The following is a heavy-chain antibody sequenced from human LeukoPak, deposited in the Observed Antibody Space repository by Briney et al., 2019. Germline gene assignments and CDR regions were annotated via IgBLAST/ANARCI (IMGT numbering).Heavy chain of an antibody. CDR2: IYHSGST. V-gene: IGHV4-30-2*01. J-gene: IGHJ4*02. D-gene: IGHD3-10*01. CDR1: GGSISSGGYS. Sequence: SETLSLTCTVSGGSISSGGYSWSWIRQPPGKGLEWIGYIYHSGSTYYNPSLKSRVTISVDRSKNQFSLKLSSVTAADTAVYYCASALWFGELSYFDYWGQGTLVTVSS. CDR3: ASALWFGELSYFDY.